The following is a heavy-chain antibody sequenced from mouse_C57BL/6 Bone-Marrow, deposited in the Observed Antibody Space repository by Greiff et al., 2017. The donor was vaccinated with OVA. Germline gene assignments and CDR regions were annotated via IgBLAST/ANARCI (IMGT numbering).Heavy chain of an antibody. CDR2: LSPICGCT. V-gene: IGHV1-63*01. CDR1: GYTFTNYW. J-gene: IGHJ1*03. CDR3: AREGRTGDFDV. Sequence: VQLKQPGAELVKPGTSVKLSCKASGYTFTNYWMLWAKQRPGHGLEWIGMLSPICGCTNYNEKFKGKATLTADKASSTAYMQFIRLTSEDSAIDYCAREGRTGDFDVWGTGTTVTVSA.